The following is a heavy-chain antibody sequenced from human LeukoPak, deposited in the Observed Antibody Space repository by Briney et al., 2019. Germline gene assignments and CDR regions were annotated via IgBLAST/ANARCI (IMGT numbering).Heavy chain of an antibody. V-gene: IGHV3-53*01. Sequence: GGSLRLSCVASGFTVSSNYMSWVRQAPGKGLEWVSVIYSGGSTYYADSVKGRFTISRDNAKNTLYLQMNSLRAEDTAVYYCAREYSNFIKGYYYGMDVWGQGTTVTVSS. D-gene: IGHD4-11*01. J-gene: IGHJ6*02. CDR3: AREYSNFIKGYYYGMDV. CDR1: GFTVSSNY. CDR2: IYSGGST.